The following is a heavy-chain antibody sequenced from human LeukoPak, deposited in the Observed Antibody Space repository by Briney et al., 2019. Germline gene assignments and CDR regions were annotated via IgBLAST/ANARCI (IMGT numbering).Heavy chain of an antibody. CDR2: ISYDGSNK. V-gene: IGHV3-30*04. D-gene: IGHD5-12*01. CDR3: ARDLVWWLRFYYYYYGMDV. Sequence: PGGSLRLSCAASGFTFSSYAMSWVRQVPGKGLEWVAVISYDGSNKYYADSVKGRFTISRDNSKNTLYLQMNSLRAEDTAVYYCARDLVWWLRFYYYYYGMDVWGQGTTVTVSS. J-gene: IGHJ6*02. CDR1: GFTFSSYA.